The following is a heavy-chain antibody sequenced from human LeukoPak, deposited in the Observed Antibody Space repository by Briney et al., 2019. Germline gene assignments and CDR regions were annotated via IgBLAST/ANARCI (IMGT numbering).Heavy chain of an antibody. CDR1: RFTLSNNY. Sequence: GGSLGLTRAASRFTLSNNYMRWVPQAPGKGLEGVSILYTGGTTYYADSVKGRFTISRDNSKNTLYLEMNSLRAEETAVYYCARDGDGYNFGSDYWGQGTLVTVSS. CDR2: LYTGGTT. J-gene: IGHJ4*02. CDR3: ARDGDGYNFGSDY. D-gene: IGHD5-24*01. V-gene: IGHV3-66*01.